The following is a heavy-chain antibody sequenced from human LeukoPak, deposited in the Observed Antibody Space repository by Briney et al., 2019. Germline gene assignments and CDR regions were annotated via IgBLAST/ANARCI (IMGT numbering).Heavy chain of an antibody. D-gene: IGHD6-13*01. CDR2: ISGSGGST. CDR1: GFTFSSYA. J-gene: IGHJ4*02. CDR3: TKGGGSSWSWTDY. Sequence: PGGSLRLSCAVSGFTFSSYAMSWVRQAPGKGLEWVSAISGSGGSTYYADSVKGRFTISRDNPKNTLYLQMNRLRAEDTAVYYCTKGGGSSWSWTDYWGQGTLVTVSS. V-gene: IGHV3-23*01.